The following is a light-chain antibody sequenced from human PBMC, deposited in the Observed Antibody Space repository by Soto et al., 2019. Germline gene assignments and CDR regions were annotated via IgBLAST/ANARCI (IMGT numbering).Light chain of an antibody. J-gene: IGKJ1*01. CDR2: GAS. Sequence: EIVLTQSPGTLSSSPGERATLSCRASQSLSNNIYLAWYQQKPGQAPRLLIYGASSRATGIPNRFSGSGSGKDFTLTISSLQSEDFAVYYCQQYDKWPTWTFGQGTKVDIK. V-gene: IGKV3-20*01. CDR3: QQYDKWPTWT. CDR1: QSLSNNIY.